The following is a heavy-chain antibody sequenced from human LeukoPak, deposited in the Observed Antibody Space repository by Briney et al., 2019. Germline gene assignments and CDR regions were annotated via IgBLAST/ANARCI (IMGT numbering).Heavy chain of an antibody. J-gene: IGHJ4*02. Sequence: GGSLRLSCAAPGFTFSSYAMSWVRQAPGKGLEWVSTLSGSGGSTYYADSVKGRFTISRDNSKNTLYVQRNSLRAEDTATYYCAKDGSALWTIARPYYFDYWGQGTLVTVSS. CDR1: GFTFSSYA. D-gene: IGHD5-24*01. CDR3: AKDGSALWTIARPYYFDY. V-gene: IGHV3-23*01. CDR2: LSGSGGST.